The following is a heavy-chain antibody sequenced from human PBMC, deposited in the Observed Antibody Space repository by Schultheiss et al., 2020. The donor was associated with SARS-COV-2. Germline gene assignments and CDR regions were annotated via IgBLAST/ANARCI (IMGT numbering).Heavy chain of an antibody. CDR1: GFTFSSSW. D-gene: IGHD6-13*01. Sequence: GESLKISCAASGFTFSSSWMHWVCQAPGKGLEWVAVISYDGSNKYYADSVKGRFTISRDNSKNTLSLHMNSLRAEDTAVYYCAKVGDSSSWYESDYWGQGTLVTVSS. J-gene: IGHJ4*02. V-gene: IGHV3-30*18. CDR3: AKVGDSSSWYESDY. CDR2: ISYDGSNK.